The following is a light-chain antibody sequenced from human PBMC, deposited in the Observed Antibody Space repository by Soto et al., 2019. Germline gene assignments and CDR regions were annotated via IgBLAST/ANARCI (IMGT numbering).Light chain of an antibody. J-gene: IGKJ1*01. CDR2: AAS. CDR3: PQTYARPPT. V-gene: IGKV1-39*01. CDR1: QTIRTS. Sequence: DIQMTQSPSSLSASVGDRVILTCRASQTIRTSLNWYQQKPGKAPKLLIYAASTLHRGVPSRFIWSVSGTDFALYISNLQPEEFAAYFCPQTYARPPTFGQGTKVEI.